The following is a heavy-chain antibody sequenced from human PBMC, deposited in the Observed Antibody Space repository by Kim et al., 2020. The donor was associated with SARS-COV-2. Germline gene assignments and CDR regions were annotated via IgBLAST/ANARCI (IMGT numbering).Heavy chain of an antibody. Sequence: GGSLRLSCAASGFTFNSYGFHWVRQAPGKGLEWVAVISYDGSSKFYADSVKGRFTISRDNSKNTLYLQMNSLRVEDTAVYYCAREGAWDGELFNLGFDYWGQGTLATVSS. D-gene: IGHD3-10*01. CDR1: GFTFNSYG. CDR2: ISYDGSSK. V-gene: IGHV3-30*03. CDR3: AREGAWDGELFNLGFDY. J-gene: IGHJ4*02.